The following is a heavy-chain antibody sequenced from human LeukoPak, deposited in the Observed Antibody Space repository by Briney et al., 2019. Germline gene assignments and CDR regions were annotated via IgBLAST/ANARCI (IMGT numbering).Heavy chain of an antibody. CDR1: GFTFSDYY. J-gene: IGHJ4*02. CDR2: IGCRGSAI. D-gene: IGHD2-2*01. Sequence: KPGGSLRLSCATSGFTFSDYYMTWIRQAPGKGLEWVSYIGCRGSAIYYADSVKGRFTISRDNAENSLYLQMNSLRADDTALYYCARSPQGVPAAKPFDYWGQGTQVTVSS. CDR3: ARSPQGVPAAKPFDY. V-gene: IGHV3-11*04.